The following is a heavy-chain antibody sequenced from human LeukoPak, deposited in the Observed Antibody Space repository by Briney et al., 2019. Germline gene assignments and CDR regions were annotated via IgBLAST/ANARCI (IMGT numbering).Heavy chain of an antibody. Sequence: GGSLRLSCAASGFTFSSYAMSWVRQAPGKGLEWVSAISDSGSITYYADSVKGRLTISRDNSKNTLYLQMNSLRVEDTAVYYCAKVEGVAGPGDYWGQGTLVTVSS. D-gene: IGHD6-19*01. CDR2: ISDSGSIT. V-gene: IGHV3-23*01. CDR1: GFTFSSYA. J-gene: IGHJ4*02. CDR3: AKVEGVAGPGDY.